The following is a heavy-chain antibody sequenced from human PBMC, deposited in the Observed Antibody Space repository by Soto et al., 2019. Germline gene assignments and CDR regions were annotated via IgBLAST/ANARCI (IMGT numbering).Heavy chain of an antibody. V-gene: IGHV4-39*01. D-gene: IGHD1-26*01. Sequence: QLQLQESGPGLVKPSETLSLTCTVSGGSISSSSYYWGWIRQPPGKGLEWIGSIYYSGSTYYNPSRKSRGTISVDTSKNQGSLKLSSVTAADTAVYYCARQIVGAKAGRFSYWGQGTLVTVSS. CDR3: ARQIVGAKAGRFSY. J-gene: IGHJ4*02. CDR1: GGSISSSSYY. CDR2: IYYSGST.